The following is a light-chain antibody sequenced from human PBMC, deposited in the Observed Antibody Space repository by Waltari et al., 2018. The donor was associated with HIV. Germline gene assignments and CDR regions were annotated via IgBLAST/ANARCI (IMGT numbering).Light chain of an antibody. CDR3: SSYTSSNTVI. J-gene: IGLJ2*01. Sequence: QSALTQSASVSGSPGQSITISCTGTSSDVGGYNYVSWYHQHPGKAPKLVIYNVSNRPSGVSNRFSGSKSGNTASLTISGLQAEDEAEYYCSSYTSSNTVIFGGGTRVTVL. V-gene: IGLV2-14*01. CDR2: NVS. CDR1: SSDVGGYNY.